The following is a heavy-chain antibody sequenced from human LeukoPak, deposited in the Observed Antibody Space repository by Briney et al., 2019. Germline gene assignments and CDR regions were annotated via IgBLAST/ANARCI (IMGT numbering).Heavy chain of an antibody. D-gene: IGHD4-17*01. CDR1: GDSVSSNSAA. Sequence: SQTLSLTCAISGDSVSSNSAARDWIRQSPSRGLEWLGRTYYRSKWYNDYAVSVKSRITINPDTSKNQFSLQLNSVTPEDTAVYYCARSPDRSRNPYGDYGSWFDYWGQGTLVTVSS. CDR3: ARSPDRSRNPYGDYGSWFDY. V-gene: IGHV6-1*01. J-gene: IGHJ5*01. CDR2: TYYRSKWYN.